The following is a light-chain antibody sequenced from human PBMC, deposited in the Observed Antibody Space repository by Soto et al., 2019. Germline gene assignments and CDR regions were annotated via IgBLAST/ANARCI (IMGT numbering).Light chain of an antibody. Sequence: QSVLTQPASVSGSPGQSITISCTGTSSDVGAYNYVSWYQQHPGEAPKLMIYDVSNRPSGVSNRFSGSKSGNTASLTISGLQAEDEADYYCSSYSGSSTVVFGGGTKLTVL. CDR2: DVS. V-gene: IGLV2-14*01. CDR1: SSDVGAYNY. J-gene: IGLJ2*01. CDR3: SSYSGSSTVV.